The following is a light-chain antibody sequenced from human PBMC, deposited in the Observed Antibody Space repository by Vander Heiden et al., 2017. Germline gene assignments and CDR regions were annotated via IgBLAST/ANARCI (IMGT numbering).Light chain of an antibody. Sequence: QSALTQPASVSGSPGQATTISCTGTSSDVGGYNYVSWYRQHPGKAPKLIIYDVSYRPSGVSNRFSGSKSGNTASLTISGLQAEDEADYYCNSYTSSSTYVVFGGGTKLTVL. CDR1: SSDVGGYNY. J-gene: IGLJ2*01. CDR3: NSYTSSSTYVV. CDR2: DVS. V-gene: IGLV2-14*03.